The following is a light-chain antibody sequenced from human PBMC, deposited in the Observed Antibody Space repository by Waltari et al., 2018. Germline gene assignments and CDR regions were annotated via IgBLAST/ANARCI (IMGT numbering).Light chain of an antibody. CDR3: SSYTNRNTLI. V-gene: IGLV2-14*01. Sequence: QSALTQPASVSGSPGQSITISCTGTSSDVGGYNHVSWYQQDPGKVPKLIIYDVSERPSVFSDRFSCSKSVNTASLTISGVQAEDETDYYCSSYTNRNTLIFGGGTKLTVL. CDR2: DVS. CDR1: SSDVGGYNH. J-gene: IGLJ2*01.